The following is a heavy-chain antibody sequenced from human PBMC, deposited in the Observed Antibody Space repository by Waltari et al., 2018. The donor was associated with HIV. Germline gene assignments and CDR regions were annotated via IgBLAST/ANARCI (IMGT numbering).Heavy chain of an antibody. CDR1: GGPISRYY. Sequence: QVQLQESGPGLVKPSETLSLTCTVSGGPISRYYWSWIRHAPGKGREWIGRIYTSGSTNYNPSLKSRVTMSVDTSKNQFSLKLSSVTAADTAVYYCARGGDYYGSGSHHYYYYGMDVWGQGTTVTVSS. J-gene: IGHJ6*02. D-gene: IGHD3-10*01. CDR3: ARGGDYYGSGSHHYYYYGMDV. CDR2: IYTSGST. V-gene: IGHV4-4*07.